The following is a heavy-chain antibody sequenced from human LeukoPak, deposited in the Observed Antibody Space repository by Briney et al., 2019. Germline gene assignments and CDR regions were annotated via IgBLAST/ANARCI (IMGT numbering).Heavy chain of an antibody. CDR3: ARDVGRSYDLDY. CDR1: GGSFSGYY. V-gene: IGHV4-34*01. J-gene: IGHJ4*02. CDR2: INHSGST. D-gene: IGHD3-16*01. Sequence: SETLSLTCAVYGGSFSGYYWSWIRQPPGKGLEWIGEINHSGSTNYNPSLKSRVTISVDTSKNQFSLKLSSVTAADTAVYYCARDVGRSYDLDYWGQGTLVTVSS.